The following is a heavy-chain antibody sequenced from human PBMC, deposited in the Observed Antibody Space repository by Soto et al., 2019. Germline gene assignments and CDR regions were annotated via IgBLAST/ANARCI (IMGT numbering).Heavy chain of an antibody. V-gene: IGHV1-3*04. D-gene: IGHD5-18*01. CDR3: ARARGYSYGQVDS. CDR2: INTGNGDT. CDR1: GYTFTSYA. J-gene: IGHJ4*02. Sequence: AASVKVSCKASGYTFTSYAMHWVRQAPGQRLEWMGWINTGNGDTKYSQKFQGRVTITRDTSASTAYMDLSSLRSEDTAVYYCARARGYSYGQVDSWGQGTLVTVSS.